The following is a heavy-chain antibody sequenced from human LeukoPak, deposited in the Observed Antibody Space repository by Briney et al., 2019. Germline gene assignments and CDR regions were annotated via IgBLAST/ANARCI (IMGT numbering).Heavy chain of an antibody. D-gene: IGHD1-1*01. J-gene: IGHJ6*03. V-gene: IGHV4-4*07. CDR1: GGSISSYY. CDR3: ARGRRGSHIPLDYYMDV. Sequence: SETLSLTCTVSGGSISSYYWSWIRQPAGKGLEWIGRIYTSGSTNYNPSLKSRVTMSVDTSKNQFSLKLSSVTAADTAVYYCARGRRGSHIPLDYYMDVWGKGTTVTVSS. CDR2: IYTSGST.